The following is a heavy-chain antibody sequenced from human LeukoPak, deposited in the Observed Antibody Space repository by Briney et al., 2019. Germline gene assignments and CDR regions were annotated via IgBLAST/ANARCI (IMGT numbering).Heavy chain of an antibody. CDR2: MNPNSGNT. CDR3: ARSGHIAARRGYYYYMDV. J-gene: IGHJ6*03. V-gene: IGHV1-8*01. Sequence: ASVKVSCKASGYTFTSYDINWVRQATGQGLEWMGWMNPNSGNTGYAQKFQGRVTMTRNTSISTAYMELSSLRSEDTAVYYCARSGHIAARRGYYYYMDVWGKGTTVTVSS. CDR1: GYTFTSYD. D-gene: IGHD6-6*01.